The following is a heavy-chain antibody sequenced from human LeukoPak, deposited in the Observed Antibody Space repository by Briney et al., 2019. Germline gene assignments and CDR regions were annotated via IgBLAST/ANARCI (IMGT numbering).Heavy chain of an antibody. V-gene: IGHV3-23*01. J-gene: IGHJ4*02. Sequence: GGSLRLSCAASRFTFSPYVMNWVRQAPGKGLEWVSSITRGDSSTYADSVKGRFTISRDNSKNTVYLQMNSRRAEETAVYYCAKSAGGGWGQGTLVTVSS. D-gene: IGHD2-15*01. CDR2: ITRGDSST. CDR1: RFTFSPYV. CDR3: AKSAGGG.